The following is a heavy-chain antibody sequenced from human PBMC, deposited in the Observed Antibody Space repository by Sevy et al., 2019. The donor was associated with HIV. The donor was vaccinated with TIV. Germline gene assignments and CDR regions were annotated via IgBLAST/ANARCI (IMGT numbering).Heavy chain of an antibody. CDR2: ISWNSGSI. V-gene: IGHV3-9*01. CDR3: AKGLATNSSGAYYYYYYGMDV. D-gene: IGHD3-10*01. Sequence: GGSLRLSCAASGFTFDDYAMHWVRQAPGKGLEWVSGISWNSGSIGYADSVKGRFTISRDNAKNSLYLQMNSLRAEDTSLYYCAKGLATNSSGAYYYYYYGMDVWGQGTTVTVSS. J-gene: IGHJ6*02. CDR1: GFTFDDYA.